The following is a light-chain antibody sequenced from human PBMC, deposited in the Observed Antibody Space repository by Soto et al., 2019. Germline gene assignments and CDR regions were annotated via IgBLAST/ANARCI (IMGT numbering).Light chain of an antibody. J-gene: IGLJ3*02. V-gene: IGLV1-40*01. Sequence: QSVLTQPPSVSGAPGQRVTISCTGSSSNIGAGYVVHWYQQLPGTAPKLLIYGNSNRPSGVPDRFSASKSGTSASLAITGLQAEDEADYYCQSHDSSLSGWVFGGGTKLTVL. CDR3: QSHDSSLSGWV. CDR1: SSNIGAGYV. CDR2: GNS.